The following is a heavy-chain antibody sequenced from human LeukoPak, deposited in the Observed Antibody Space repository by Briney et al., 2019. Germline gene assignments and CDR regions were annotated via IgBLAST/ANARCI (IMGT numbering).Heavy chain of an antibody. Sequence: SETRSLTCTVSGGSISSGGYYWSWIRQHPGKGLEWIGYIYYSGSTYYNPSLKSRVTISVDTSKNQFSLKLSSVTAADTAVYYCARANGGYFQHWGQGTPVTVSS. J-gene: IGHJ1*01. CDR3: ARANGGYFQH. D-gene: IGHD1-1*01. CDR2: IYYSGST. V-gene: IGHV4-31*03. CDR1: GGSISSGGYY.